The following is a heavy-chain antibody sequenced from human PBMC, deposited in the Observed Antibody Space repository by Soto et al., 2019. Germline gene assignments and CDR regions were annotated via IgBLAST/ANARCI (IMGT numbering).Heavy chain of an antibody. CDR3: AMVDVYVTPSPQDV. D-gene: IGHD3-16*01. J-gene: IGHJ6*02. CDR2: INTYNGNT. Sequence: GASVKVSCKASGYTFTRYGIGWGRQAPGQGLEWMGWINTYNGNTNYAQNVQGRVTLTTDTSTSTAYMELRSLRSNDTAIYYCAMVDVYVTPSPQDVWGQGTTVTVSS. CDR1: GYTFTRYG. V-gene: IGHV1-18*01.